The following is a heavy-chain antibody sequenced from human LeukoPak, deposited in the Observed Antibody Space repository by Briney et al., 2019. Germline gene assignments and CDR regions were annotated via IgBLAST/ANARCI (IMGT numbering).Heavy chain of an antibody. D-gene: IGHD6-19*01. J-gene: IGHJ4*02. V-gene: IGHV3-48*04. CDR2: ISSSSSTI. CDR1: GFTFSSYS. Sequence: GGSLRLSCAASGFTFSSYSMNWVRQAPGKGLEWVSYISSSSSTIYYADSVKGRFAISRDNAKNSLYLQMNSLRAEDTALYYCARDMGSGWYFPFEYWGQGTLVTVSS. CDR3: ARDMGSGWYFPFEY.